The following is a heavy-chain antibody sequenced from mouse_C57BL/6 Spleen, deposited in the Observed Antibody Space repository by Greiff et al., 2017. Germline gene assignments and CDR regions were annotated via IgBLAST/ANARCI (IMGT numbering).Heavy chain of an antibody. D-gene: IGHD4-1*01. J-gene: IGHJ4*01. Sequence: VQLKESGPELVKPGASVKISCKASGYSFTGYYMNWVKQSPEKSLEWIGEINPSTGGTTYNQKFKAKATLTVDKSSSTAYMQLKSLTSEDSAVYYCARWDHYYAMDYWGQGTSVTVSS. CDR3: ARWDHYYAMDY. CDR1: GYSFTGYY. V-gene: IGHV1-42*01. CDR2: INPSTGGT.